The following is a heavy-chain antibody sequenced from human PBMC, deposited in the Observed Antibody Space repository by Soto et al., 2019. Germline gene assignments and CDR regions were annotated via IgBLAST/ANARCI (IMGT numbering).Heavy chain of an antibody. J-gene: IGHJ6*03. CDR3: TRHVDCSGGSCYSGYYYYMDV. D-gene: IGHD2-15*01. CDR2: IRSKPNTDAT. Sequence: EVQLVESGGGLVQPGGSLKLSCAASGFTFSDSAMHWVRQASGKGLEWVGRIRSKPNTDATAYAASVKGRFTISRDDSKNTAYLQMNSLKTEDTAVYYCTRHVDCSGGSCYSGYYYYMDVWFKGTTVTVSS. V-gene: IGHV3-73*01. CDR1: GFTFSDSA.